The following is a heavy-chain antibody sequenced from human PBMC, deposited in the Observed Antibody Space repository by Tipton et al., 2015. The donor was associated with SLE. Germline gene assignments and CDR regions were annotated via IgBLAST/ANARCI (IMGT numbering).Heavy chain of an antibody. CDR1: GVSMSSLSYY. J-gene: IGHJ5*02. V-gene: IGHV4-61*02. CDR3: ARGGASSKWLDP. CDR2: IYTSGRT. D-gene: IGHD6-6*01. Sequence: TLSLTCSVTGVSMSSLSYYWSWIRQSAGREPEWIGRIYTSGRTEYNPSLKSRVAISMDASSNQLSLKVTSVTAADTAFYYCARGGASSKWLDPWGQGTLVTVSS.